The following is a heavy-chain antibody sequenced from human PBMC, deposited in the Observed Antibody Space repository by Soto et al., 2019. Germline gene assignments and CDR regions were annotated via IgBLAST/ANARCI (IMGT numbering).Heavy chain of an antibody. CDR2: IGIGSSTT. J-gene: IGHJ3*01. CDR3: ARDQLYYNDISGRPLNAFDV. V-gene: IGHV3-48*01. Sequence: GGSLRISCAASGFTFRNYGMNWVRQAPGKGLEWVSYIGIGSSTTYYADSVKGRFTISRDNAKNSLYLQMNSLRAEDTAVYYCARDQLYYNDISGRPLNAFDVWGPGTMVTVSS. D-gene: IGHD3-22*01. CDR1: GFTFRNYG.